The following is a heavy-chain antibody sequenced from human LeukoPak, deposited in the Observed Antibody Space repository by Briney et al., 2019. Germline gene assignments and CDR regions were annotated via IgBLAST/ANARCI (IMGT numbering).Heavy chain of an antibody. D-gene: IGHD2-15*01. CDR3: ARDTRVTNGDY. Sequence: ASVKVSCKASGYTFTGYYIHWMLQAPGQGLEWVGLVNPNNGDTKYAQKFQGRVTMTRDTSVSTAYMELSRLTSDDTAVYYCARDTRVTNGDYWGQGTLVTVSS. CDR1: GYTFTGYY. CDR2: VNPNNGDT. J-gene: IGHJ4*02. V-gene: IGHV1-2*02.